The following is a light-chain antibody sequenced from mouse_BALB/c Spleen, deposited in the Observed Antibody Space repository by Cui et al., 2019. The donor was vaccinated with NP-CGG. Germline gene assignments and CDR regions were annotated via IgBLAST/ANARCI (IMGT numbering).Light chain of an antibody. CDR3: ALWYSNHWV. J-gene: IGLJ1*01. CDR2: GTN. Sequence: QAVVPQESASTTSPGETVTLTCRSSTGAVTTSNYANWVKEKPDHLFTGLIGGTNNRVPGVPARFSGSLIGDKAALTITGAQTEDEAIYFCALWYSNHWVFGGGTKLTVL. CDR1: TGAVTTSNY. V-gene: IGLV1*01.